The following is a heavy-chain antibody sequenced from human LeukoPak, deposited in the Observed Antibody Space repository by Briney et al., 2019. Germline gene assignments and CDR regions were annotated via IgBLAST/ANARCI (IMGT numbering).Heavy chain of an antibody. CDR3: ARGYSSSWSIFDY. CDR1: GFTVSSYS. CDR2: ISSSSSYI. D-gene: IGHD6-13*01. V-gene: IGHV3-21*01. J-gene: IGHJ4*02. Sequence: GGSLRLSCAASGFTVSSYSMNWVRQAPGKGLEWVSSISSSSSYIYYADSVKGRFTISRDNAKNSLYLQMNSLRAEDTAVYYCARGYSSSWSIFDYWGQGTLVTVSS.